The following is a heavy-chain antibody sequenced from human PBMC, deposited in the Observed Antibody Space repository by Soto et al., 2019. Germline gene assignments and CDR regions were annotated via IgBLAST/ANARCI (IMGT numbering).Heavy chain of an antibody. V-gene: IGHV4-4*07. J-gene: IGHJ4*02. CDR3: ARDIGSYAYGEGY. CDR2: VYSTGTT. D-gene: IGHD3-10*01. Sequence: SETLSLTCSVSGGSINSYWWSWIRQPAGKGLEWIGRVYSTGTTDYNPSLNSRATMSVETSKNQFSLKLTSVTAADTAVYYCARDIGSYAYGEGYWGQGIQVTSPQ. CDR1: GGSINSYW.